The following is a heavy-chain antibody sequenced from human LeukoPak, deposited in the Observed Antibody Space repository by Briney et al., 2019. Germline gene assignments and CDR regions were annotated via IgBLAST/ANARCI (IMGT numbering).Heavy chain of an antibody. CDR3: ARGGTYSGYDFVP. CDR2: TYYRSKWYH. J-gene: IGHJ5*02. Sequence: SQTLSLTCAISGDSVSSNTAGWHWIRQSPSRGLEWLGRTYYRSKWYHDYAISVRSRITISSGTSKNQFSLQLNSVTPEDTAVYYCARGGTYSGYDFVPWGQGTLVTVSS. D-gene: IGHD5-12*01. CDR1: GDSVSSNTAG. V-gene: IGHV6-1*01.